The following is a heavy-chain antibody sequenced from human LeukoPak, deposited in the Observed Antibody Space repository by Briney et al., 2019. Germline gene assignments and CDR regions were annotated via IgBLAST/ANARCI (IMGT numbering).Heavy chain of an antibody. V-gene: IGHV4-61*02. CDR1: GGSISSGSYY. D-gene: IGHD6-13*01. Sequence: SETLSLTCTVSGGSISSGSYYWSWIRQPAGKGLEWIGRIYTSGSTNYNPSLKSRVTISVDTSKNQFSLKLSSVTAADTAVYYLARGGPWAAAGTDWFDPWGQGTLVTVSS. J-gene: IGHJ5*02. CDR2: IYTSGST. CDR3: ARGGPWAAAGTDWFDP.